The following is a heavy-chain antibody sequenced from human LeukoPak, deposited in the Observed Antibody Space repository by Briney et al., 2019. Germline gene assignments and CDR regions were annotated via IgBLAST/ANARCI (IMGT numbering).Heavy chain of an antibody. J-gene: IGHJ6*02. CDR1: GGSLSSYY. D-gene: IGHD5-12*01. V-gene: IGHV4-4*07. Sequence: KASETLSLTCTVSGGSLSSYYWSWIRQPAGKGLEWIGRIYTSGTTNYNPSLKSRVTMSVDTSKNQFSLKLYSVTAADTAVYYCARLYSGYDWAVNYYYYYGMDVWGQGTTVTVSS. CDR3: ARLYSGYDWAVNYYYYYGMDV. CDR2: IYTSGTT.